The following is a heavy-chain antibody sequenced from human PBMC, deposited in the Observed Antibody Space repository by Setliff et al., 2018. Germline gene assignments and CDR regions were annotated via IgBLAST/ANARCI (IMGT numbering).Heavy chain of an antibody. V-gene: IGHV4-38-2*02. CDR3: ARESRYYYDNLGTLDY. Sequence: SETLSLTCAVSGYSISSGYYWGWIRQPPGKGLEWIGSIYHSGSTYYNPSLRSRVTISVDTSKNQFSLKLSSVTAADTAVYYCARESRYYYDNLGTLDYWGQGTLVTVSS. J-gene: IGHJ4*02. D-gene: IGHD3-22*01. CDR2: IYHSGST. CDR1: GYSISSGYY.